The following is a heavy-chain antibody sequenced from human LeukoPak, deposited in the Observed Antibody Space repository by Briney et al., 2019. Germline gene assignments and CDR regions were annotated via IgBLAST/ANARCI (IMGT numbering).Heavy chain of an antibody. Sequence: GRSLRLSCAASGFTFDDYAMHWVRQAPGKGLEWASGISWNSGSIGYADSVKGRFTISRDNAKNSLYLQMNSLRAEDTALYYCAKDKRAGAFDIWGQGTMVTVSS. V-gene: IGHV3-9*01. CDR3: AKDKRAGAFDI. CDR1: GFTFDDYA. CDR2: ISWNSGSI. J-gene: IGHJ3*02.